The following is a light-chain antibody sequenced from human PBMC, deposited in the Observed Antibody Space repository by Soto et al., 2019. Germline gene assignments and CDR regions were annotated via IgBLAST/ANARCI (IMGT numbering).Light chain of an antibody. CDR3: LLYLGGGIWV. V-gene: IGLV8-61*01. Sequence: QTVVTQEPSLSVSPGGTVTLTCGLSSGSVSTRYFPSWYQQTPCQAPRTLIYNPSTRSSGVPDRLSGSILGNKAALTITGAQADAESDYYCLLYLGGGIWVFGGGTKLTVL. CDR1: SGSVSTRYF. J-gene: IGLJ3*02. CDR2: NPS.